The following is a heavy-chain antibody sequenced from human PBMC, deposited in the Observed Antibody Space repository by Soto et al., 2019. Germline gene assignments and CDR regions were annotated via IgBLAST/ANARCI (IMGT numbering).Heavy chain of an antibody. Sequence: QVQLQESGPGLVKPSETLSLSCTASGGSVSSDGYYWSWIRQPPGKRLEWIGYIYHSGSTNYNPSLKSRVTISVGTSKNQFSLKLSSVTAADTAVYYCARGRYYEYFQDWGQGTLVTVSS. CDR2: IYHSGST. CDR1: GGSVSSDGYY. CDR3: ARGRYYEYFQD. J-gene: IGHJ1*01. D-gene: IGHD1-26*01. V-gene: IGHV4-61*08.